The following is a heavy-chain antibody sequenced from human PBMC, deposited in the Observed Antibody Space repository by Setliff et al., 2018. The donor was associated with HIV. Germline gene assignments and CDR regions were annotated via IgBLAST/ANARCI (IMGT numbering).Heavy chain of an antibody. CDR2: IYYSGTA. D-gene: IGHD3-3*01. V-gene: IGHV4-39*07. J-gene: IGHJ3*01. CDR1: GDSISSSAYY. CDR3: ARVIASGYNFWSGYPFDAFDV. Sequence: NPSETLSLTCTVSGDSISSSAYYWGWVRQPPGKGLEWIGSIYYSGTAYYNPSLRSRVTILVDTSNNNFSLKLNSVTAADAAMYHCARVIASGYNFWSGYPFDAFDVWGQGTMVTVSS.